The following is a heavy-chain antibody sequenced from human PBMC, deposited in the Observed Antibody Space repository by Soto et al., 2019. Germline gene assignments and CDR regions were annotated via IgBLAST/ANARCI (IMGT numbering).Heavy chain of an antibody. CDR3: AKALGYCSGGSCYPPGYYYGMDV. Sequence: ASVKVSCKASGYTFTSYYMHWVRQAPGQGLEWMGIINPSGGSTSYAQKFQGRVTMTRDTSTSTVYMELSSLRSEDTAVYYCAKALGYCSGGSCYPPGYYYGMDVWGQGTTVTVSS. CDR1: GYTFTSYY. CDR2: INPSGGST. D-gene: IGHD2-15*01. J-gene: IGHJ6*02. V-gene: IGHV1-46*01.